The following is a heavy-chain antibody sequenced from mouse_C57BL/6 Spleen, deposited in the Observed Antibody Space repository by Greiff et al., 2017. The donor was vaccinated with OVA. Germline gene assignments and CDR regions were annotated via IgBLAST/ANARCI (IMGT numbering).Heavy chain of an antibody. D-gene: IGHD4-1*01. CDR3: ARSWEEGYFDY. CDR1: GYTFTSYT. J-gene: IGHJ2*01. V-gene: IGHV1-4*01. Sequence: QVQLQQSGAELARPGASVKMSCKASGYTFTSYTMHWVKQRPGQGLEWIGYLNPSSGYTKYNQKFKGKATLTADKSSSTAYMQLSSLTSEDSAVYYCARSWEEGYFDYWGQGTTLTVSS. CDR2: LNPSSGYT.